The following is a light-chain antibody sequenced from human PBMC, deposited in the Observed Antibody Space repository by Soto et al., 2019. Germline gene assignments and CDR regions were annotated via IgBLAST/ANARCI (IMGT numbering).Light chain of an antibody. J-gene: IGKJ1*01. CDR2: DAS. CDR3: QQYNSYSPTWT. Sequence: DIQMTQSPSTLSASVGDRVTITCRASQSISSWLAWYQQKPGKAPKLLIYDASSLESGVPSRFSGSGSGTEFTLTISSLQPDDFATYYCQQYNSYSPTWTFGQGTKADI. CDR1: QSISSW. V-gene: IGKV1-5*01.